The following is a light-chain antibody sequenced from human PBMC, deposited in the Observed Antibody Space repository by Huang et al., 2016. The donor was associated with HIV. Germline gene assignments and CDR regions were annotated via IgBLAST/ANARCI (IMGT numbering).Light chain of an antibody. CDR2: IAT. Sequence: DIQMTQSPSSLSASIGERVTMTCRASHNINSNLNWYQKKPGKAPKILIFIATYVASGVPSRFSGSGSGTHFTLTINGLQPEDLATYFCQQSQNTPWTFGQGSRLEIK. CDR3: QQSQNTPWT. CDR1: HNINSN. V-gene: IGKV1-39*01. J-gene: IGKJ1*01.